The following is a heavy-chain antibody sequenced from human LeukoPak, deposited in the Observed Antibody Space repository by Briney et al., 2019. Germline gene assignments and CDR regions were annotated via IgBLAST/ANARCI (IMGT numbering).Heavy chain of an antibody. J-gene: IGHJ4*02. CDR2: INPNSGGT. V-gene: IGHV1-2*04. D-gene: IGHD3-22*01. CDR1: GYTFTGYY. CDR3: ARDHYDSSGYYYLSFDY. Sequence: ASVKVSCKASGYTFTGYYMHWVRQAPGQGLEWMGWINPNSGGTNYAQKFQGWVTMTRDTSISTAYMELRSLRSDDTAVYYCARDHYDSSGYYYLSFDYWGQGTLVTVSS.